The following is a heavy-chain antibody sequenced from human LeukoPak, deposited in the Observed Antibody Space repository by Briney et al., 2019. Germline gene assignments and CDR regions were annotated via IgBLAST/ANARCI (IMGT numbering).Heavy chain of an antibody. CDR3: ARFGLGKHIEVAGIPFDI. CDR1: GYTFTGYY. J-gene: IGHJ3*02. V-gene: IGHV1-18*04. Sequence: GASVKVSCKASGYTFTGYYMHWVRQAPGQGLEWMGWINPNSGNTNYAQKLQGRVTMPTDTSTSTAYMELRSLRSDDTALYYCARFGLGKHIEVAGIPFDIWGQGTMVTVSS. D-gene: IGHD6-19*01. CDR2: INPNSGNT.